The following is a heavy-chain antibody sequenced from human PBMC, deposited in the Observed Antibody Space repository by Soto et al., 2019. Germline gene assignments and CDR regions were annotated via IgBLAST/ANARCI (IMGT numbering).Heavy chain of an antibody. J-gene: IGHJ4*02. CDR3: ARALVYGDYDSYFDY. Sequence: QVQLQESGPGLVKPSGTLSLTCAVSGGSISSSNWWSWVRQPPGKGLEWIGEIYHSGSTNYNPSLNSRVTISVDKSKNQCSLKLSSVTAADTAVYYCARALVYGDYDSYFDYWGQGTLVTVSS. D-gene: IGHD4-17*01. CDR1: GGSISSSNW. CDR2: IYHSGST. V-gene: IGHV4-4*02.